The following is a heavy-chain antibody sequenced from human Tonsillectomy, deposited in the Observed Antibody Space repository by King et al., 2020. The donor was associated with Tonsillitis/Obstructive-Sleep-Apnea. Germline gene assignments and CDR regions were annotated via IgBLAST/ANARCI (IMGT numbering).Heavy chain of an antibody. CDR3: ARMPSPEHFYYYYYMDV. CDR1: GFTFSDYY. J-gene: IGHJ6*03. V-gene: IGHV3-11*05. D-gene: IGHD3-3*02. CDR2: NSVSSSYT. Sequence: VQLVEFGGGLVNPGGSLRLFCAASGFTFSDYYMCWIRQAPGKGLEGVSYNSVSSSYTNYATFVNGRFTIAINNAKNSLYLQMNSRRAEDTAVYYCARMPSPEHFYYYYYMDVWGKGTTVTVSS.